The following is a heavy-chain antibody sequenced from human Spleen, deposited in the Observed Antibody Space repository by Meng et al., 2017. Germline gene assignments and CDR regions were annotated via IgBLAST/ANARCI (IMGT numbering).Heavy chain of an antibody. CDR1: GFSLSTSGVG. Sequence: SGPTLVKPTQTLTLTCTFSGFSLSTSGVGVGWIRQPPGKALEWLALIYWNDDKRYSPSLKSRLTITKDTSKNQVVLTMTKMDPVDTGTYYCARAYDSSGYTAFDIWGQGTLVTVSS. V-gene: IGHV2-5*01. D-gene: IGHD3-22*01. CDR3: ARAYDSSGYTAFDI. J-gene: IGHJ3*02. CDR2: IYWNDDK.